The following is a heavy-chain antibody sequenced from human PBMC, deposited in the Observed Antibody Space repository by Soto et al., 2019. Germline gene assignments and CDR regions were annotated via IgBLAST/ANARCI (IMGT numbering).Heavy chain of an antibody. CDR3: ARATHAGYGYGARTDYYYYGMDV. Sequence: ASVKVSCKASGYTFTSYGISWVRQAPGQGLEWMGWISAYNGNTNYAQKLQGRVTMTTDTSTSTAYMELRSLRSDDTAVYYCARATHAGYGYGARTDYYYYGMDVWGQGTTVTVSS. V-gene: IGHV1-18*01. CDR1: GYTFTSYG. J-gene: IGHJ6*02. D-gene: IGHD5-18*01. CDR2: ISAYNGNT.